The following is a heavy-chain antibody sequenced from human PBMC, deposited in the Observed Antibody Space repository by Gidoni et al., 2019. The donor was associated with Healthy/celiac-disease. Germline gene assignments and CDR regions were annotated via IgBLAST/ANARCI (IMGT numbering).Heavy chain of an antibody. Sequence: RFTISRDNSKNTLYLQMNSLRAEDTAVYYCAKDRVTTFYYYYYGMDVWGQGTTVTVSS. CDR3: AKDRVTTFYYYYYGMDV. V-gene: IGHV3-30*02. D-gene: IGHD4-4*01. J-gene: IGHJ6*02.